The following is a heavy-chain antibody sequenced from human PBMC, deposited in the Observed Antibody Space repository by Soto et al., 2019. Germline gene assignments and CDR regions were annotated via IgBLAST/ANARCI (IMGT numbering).Heavy chain of an antibody. CDR3: ARAWTVGTIDY. CDR1: GGSISSYY. D-gene: IGHD1-26*01. Sequence: SETLSLTCTVSGGSISSYYWSWIRQPPGKGLEWIGYIYYSGSTNYNPSLKSRVTISVDTSKNQSSLKLSSVTAADTAVYCCARAWTVGTIDYWGQGTLVTVSS. J-gene: IGHJ4*02. V-gene: IGHV4-59*01. CDR2: IYYSGST.